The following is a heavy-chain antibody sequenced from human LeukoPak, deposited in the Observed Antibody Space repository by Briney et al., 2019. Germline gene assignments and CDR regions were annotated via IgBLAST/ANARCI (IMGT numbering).Heavy chain of an antibody. CDR1: GGSHSSGGYY. CDR2: IYYSGST. CDR3: ARSPEYYFDY. J-gene: IGHJ4*02. Sequence: SETLSLTCTFSGGSHSSGGYYWRWIRQHPGKGLEWIGYIYYSGSTYYNPSLKSRFTISVDTSENQFSLKLTSVTAADTAVYYCARSPEYYFDYWGQGTLVTVSS. V-gene: IGHV4-31*03. D-gene: IGHD1-14*01.